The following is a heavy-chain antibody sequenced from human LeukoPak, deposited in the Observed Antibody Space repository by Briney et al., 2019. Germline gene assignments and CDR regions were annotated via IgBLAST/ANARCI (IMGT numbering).Heavy chain of an antibody. CDR2: ISLAGQT. J-gene: IGHJ4*02. D-gene: IGHD1-26*01. CDR1: GGSISGTNW. V-gene: IGHV4/OR15-8*02. CDR3: SRESGPFCPFGY. Sequence: PETLSLTCGVSGGSISGTNWWSWVRQPPGQGLEWIGEISLAGQTNYNPSPNGRVTMSLDKSSNQLSLHLTSVTAADTATYYCSRESGPFCPFGYWGQGTLVIVSS.